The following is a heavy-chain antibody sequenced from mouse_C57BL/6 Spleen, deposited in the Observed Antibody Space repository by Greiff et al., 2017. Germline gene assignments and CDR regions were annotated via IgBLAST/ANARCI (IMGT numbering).Heavy chain of an antibody. CDR3: AIYYYGSSLAY. CDR1: GFTFSDYG. CDR2: ISSGSSTI. J-gene: IGHJ3*01. Sequence: EVQLQESGGGLVKPGGSLKLSCAASGFTFSDYGMHWVRQAPEKGLEWVAYISSGSSTIYYADTVKGRFTISRDNAKNTLFLQMTSLRSEDTAMYYGAIYYYGSSLAYWGQGTLVTVSA. V-gene: IGHV5-17*01. D-gene: IGHD1-1*01.